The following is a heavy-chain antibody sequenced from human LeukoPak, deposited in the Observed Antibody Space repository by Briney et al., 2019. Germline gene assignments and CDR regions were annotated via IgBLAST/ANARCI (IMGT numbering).Heavy chain of an antibody. Sequence: PGGSLRLSCAASGFTFSDYYMSWIRQAPGKGLEWVSYISSSGSTIYYADSVKGRFTISRDNAKNSLYLQMNSLRAEDTAVYYCARDKVDHYYDSSGYSWGYWGQGTLVTVSS. CDR1: GFTFSDYY. D-gene: IGHD3-22*01. J-gene: IGHJ4*02. CDR2: ISSSGSTI. CDR3: ARDKVDHYYDSSGYSWGY. V-gene: IGHV3-11*01.